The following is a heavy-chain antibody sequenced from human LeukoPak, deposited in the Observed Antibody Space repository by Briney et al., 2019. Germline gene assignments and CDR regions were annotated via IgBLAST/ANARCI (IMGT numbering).Heavy chain of an antibody. J-gene: IGHJ4*02. CDR2: ISGGTGSP. V-gene: IGHV1-3*01. CDR3: ARGRYYSDSSYYYFDS. D-gene: IGHD3-22*01. CDR1: GYTFSDYS. Sequence: ASVKVSCKASGYTFSDYSMHWVRQAPGQAPEWMGWISGGTGSPKYSQRFQGRDTITRDTSARTAYMALSSLRPTDTAVYFCARGRYYSDSSYYYFDSWGQGTLVTVSS.